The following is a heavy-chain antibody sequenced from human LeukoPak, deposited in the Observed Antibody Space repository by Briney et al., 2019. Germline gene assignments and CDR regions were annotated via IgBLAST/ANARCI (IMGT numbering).Heavy chain of an antibody. CDR3: ARGYSATYGRFDP. Sequence: SETLSLTCAVSGGSISSGGYSWSWIRQPPGRGLEWIGYIYYTGNTNYNPSLKSRVTISVDTSKNQFSLKLTSVTAADTAVYFCARGYSATYGRFDPWGQGTLVTVSS. V-gene: IGHV4-61*08. D-gene: IGHD1-26*01. CDR2: IYYTGNT. J-gene: IGHJ5*02. CDR1: GGSISSGGYS.